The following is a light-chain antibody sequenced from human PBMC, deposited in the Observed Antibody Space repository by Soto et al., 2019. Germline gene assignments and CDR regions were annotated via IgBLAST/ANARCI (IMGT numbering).Light chain of an antibody. J-gene: IGKJ1*01. CDR1: QNIRTY. V-gene: IGKV1-39*01. Sequence: DIQMTQSPYSLSASLGDSVTITCRASQNIRTYLNWYQQKPGRAPKLLIYGASSLQSGVPSRFSGSGSGTDFTLTISSLQPEDFATYYCQQSYSTPRTFGQGTKVDIK. CDR3: QQSYSTPRT. CDR2: GAS.